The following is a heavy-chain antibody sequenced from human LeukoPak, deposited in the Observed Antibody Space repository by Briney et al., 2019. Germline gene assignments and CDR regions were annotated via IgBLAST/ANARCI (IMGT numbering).Heavy chain of an antibody. D-gene: IGHD3-9*01. CDR2: ISANNGVT. Sequence: ASVKDSCKASGNTFSNYGFSWVRQAPGQGLEWMGWISANNGVTDYTQKLQGRVTLTTDTSTSTAYMELRSLRSDDTAVYYCAREPPPYYDGLTGYYRDHYYGMDVWGQGTTVTVSS. CDR1: GNTFSNYG. J-gene: IGHJ6*02. CDR3: AREPPPYYDGLTGYYRDHYYGMDV. V-gene: IGHV1-18*01.